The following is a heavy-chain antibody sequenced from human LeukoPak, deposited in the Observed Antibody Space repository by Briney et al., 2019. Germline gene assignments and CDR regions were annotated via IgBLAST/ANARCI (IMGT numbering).Heavy chain of an antibody. CDR3: AKDFTTGGSGSYLDTYFDN. J-gene: IGHJ4*02. Sequence: GGSLRLSCAAAAFTFGNYAMSWVRQAPGKGLEWVSAISGSGANIHYADSVKGRFTISRDNSKNTLYLQMNSLRAEDTAVYFCAKDFTTGGSGSYLDTYFDNWGQGTLVTVYS. D-gene: IGHD3-10*01. CDR1: AFTFGNYA. CDR2: ISGSGANI. V-gene: IGHV3-23*01.